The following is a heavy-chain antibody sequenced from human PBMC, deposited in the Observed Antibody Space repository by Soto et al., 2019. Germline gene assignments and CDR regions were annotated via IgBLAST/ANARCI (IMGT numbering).Heavy chain of an antibody. CDR2: IYPGDSDT. CDR1: GYSFTSYW. CDR3: ARTQELWFGDLGPFDI. J-gene: IGHJ3*02. D-gene: IGHD3-10*01. Sequence: PGESLKISCKGSGYSFTSYWIGWVRQMAGKGLEWMGIIYPGDSDTRYSPSFQGQVTISADESISTAYLQWSSLKASDTAMYYCARTQELWFGDLGPFDIWGRGTIVTVSS. V-gene: IGHV5-51*01.